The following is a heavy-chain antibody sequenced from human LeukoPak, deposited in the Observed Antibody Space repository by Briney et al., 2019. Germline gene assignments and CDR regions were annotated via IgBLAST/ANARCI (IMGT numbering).Heavy chain of an antibody. CDR1: GYTFTGYY. CDR3: ARDSGDYYDSSGPPDY. D-gene: IGHD3-22*01. CDR2: INPNSGRT. V-gene: IGHV1-2*02. Sequence: ASVKVSCKASGYTFTGYYMHWVRQAPGQGLEWMGWINPNSGRTNYAQKFQGRVTMTRDTSISTAYMELSRLRSDDTAVYYCARDSGDYYDSSGPPDYWGQGTLVTVSS. J-gene: IGHJ4*02.